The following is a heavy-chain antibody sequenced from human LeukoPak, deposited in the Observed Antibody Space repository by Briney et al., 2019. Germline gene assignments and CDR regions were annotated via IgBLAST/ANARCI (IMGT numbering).Heavy chain of an antibody. J-gene: IGHJ4*02. CDR2: INPNSGGT. D-gene: IGHD6-19*01. Sequence: ASVKVSCKASGYTFTGYYMHWVRQAPGQGLEWMGRINPNSGGTNYAQKFQGRVTMTRDTSISTGYMELSRLRSDDTAVYYCARDSIAVAGLNDYWGQGTLVTVSS. V-gene: IGHV1-2*06. CDR1: GYTFTGYY. CDR3: ARDSIAVAGLNDY.